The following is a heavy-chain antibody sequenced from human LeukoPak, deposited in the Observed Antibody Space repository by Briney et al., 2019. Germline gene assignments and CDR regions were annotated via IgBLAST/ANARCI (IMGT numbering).Heavy chain of an antibody. D-gene: IGHD6-13*01. J-gene: IGHJ4*02. CDR1: GFTFSSHGM. Sequence: PGGSLRLSCAASGFTFSSHGMNWVRQAPGKGLEWIGSIYYSGSTYYNPSLKSRVTISVDTSKNQFSLKLSSVTAADTAVYYCARDRGVAAAGSHWGQGTLVTVSS. CDR2: IYYSGST. CDR3: ARDRGVAAAGSH. V-gene: IGHV4-39*07.